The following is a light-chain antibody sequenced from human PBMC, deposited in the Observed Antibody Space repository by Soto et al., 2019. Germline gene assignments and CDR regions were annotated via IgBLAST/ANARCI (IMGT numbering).Light chain of an antibody. V-gene: IGLV2-14*01. Sequence: QSVLTQPASVSGSPGQSITISCTGTSSDVGGYNYVSWYQQHPGKAPKLMIYEVSNRPSGVSNRFSGSKSGNTASLTISGRQAEYEADYYCSSYTSSSTLDVVFGGGTKLTVL. CDR2: EVS. CDR3: SSYTSSSTLDVV. J-gene: IGLJ2*01. CDR1: SSDVGGYNY.